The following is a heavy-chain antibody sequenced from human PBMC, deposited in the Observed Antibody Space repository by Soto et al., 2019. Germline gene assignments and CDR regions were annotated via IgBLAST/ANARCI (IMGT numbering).Heavy chain of an antibody. CDR1: GGSISSGGYY. D-gene: IGHD3-22*01. J-gene: IGHJ4*01. Sequence: QVQLQESGPGLVKPSQTLSLTCTVSGGSISSGGYYWSWIRQHPGKGLEWIGYIYYSGSTYYNPSLKCRVTISVDTSKNHLFLKLSSVTAADTAGYYCARAPLGYYDSSGYHANYFDYWGHGTLVTVSS. V-gene: IGHV4-31*03. CDR3: ARAPLGYYDSSGYHANYFDY. CDR2: IYYSGST.